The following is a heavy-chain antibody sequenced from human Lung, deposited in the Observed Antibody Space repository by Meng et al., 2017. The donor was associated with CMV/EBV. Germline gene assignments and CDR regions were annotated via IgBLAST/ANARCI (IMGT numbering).Heavy chain of an antibody. V-gene: IGHV3-11*01. J-gene: IGHJ6*02. Sequence: SCVASGFTFSDYYMSWIRQAPGKGLEWVSYISYSADTMDYADSVSGRFTISRDNAENSLFLQMNSLTVDDSAIYYCARGHYGMDVWGQGTTVTGSS. CDR1: GFTFSDYY. CDR2: ISYSADTM. CDR3: ARGHYGMDV.